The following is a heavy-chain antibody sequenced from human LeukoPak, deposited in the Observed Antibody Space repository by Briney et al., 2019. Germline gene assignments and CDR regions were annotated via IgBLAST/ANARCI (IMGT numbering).Heavy chain of an antibody. CDR2: IYYSGST. D-gene: IGHD2-15*01. V-gene: IGHV4-39*01. CDR1: GGSISSSSYY. CDR3: ACRYCSGGSCYRFGDY. J-gene: IGHJ4*02. Sequence: PSETLSLTCTVSGGSISSSSYYWGWIRQPPGKGLEWIGSIYYSGSTYYNPSLKSRVTISVDTSKNQFSLKLSSVTAADTAVYYCACRYCSGGSCYRFGDYWGQGTLVTVSS.